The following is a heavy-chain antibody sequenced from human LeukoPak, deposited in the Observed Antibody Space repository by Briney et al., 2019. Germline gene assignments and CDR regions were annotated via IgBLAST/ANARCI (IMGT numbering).Heavy chain of an antibody. J-gene: IGHJ5*02. CDR2: IYYSGST. Sequence: SETLSLTCTVSGGSISSSSYYWGWIRQPPGKGLEWIGSIYYSGSTYYNPSLKSRVTISVDTSKNQFSLKLSSVTAADTAVYYCHFEDCYDSXGYIPWGQGTLVTVSS. CDR3: HFEDCYDSXGYIP. D-gene: IGHD3-22*01. CDR1: GGSISSSSYY. V-gene: IGHV4-39*01.